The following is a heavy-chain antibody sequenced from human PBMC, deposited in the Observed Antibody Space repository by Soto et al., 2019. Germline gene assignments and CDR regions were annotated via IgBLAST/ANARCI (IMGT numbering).Heavy chain of an antibody. V-gene: IGHV3-23*01. Sequence: EVQLLESGGGLVQPGGSLRLSCAASGFTFSSYAMSWVRQAPGKGLEWVSAISGSGGSTYYADSVKGRFTISRDNSKNTLYLQMNSLRAEDTAVYYCAKDSAYDFWSGYYFYGYWGQGTLVTVSS. CDR3: AKDSAYDFWSGYYFYGY. CDR1: GFTFSSYA. CDR2: ISGSGGST. D-gene: IGHD3-3*01. J-gene: IGHJ4*02.